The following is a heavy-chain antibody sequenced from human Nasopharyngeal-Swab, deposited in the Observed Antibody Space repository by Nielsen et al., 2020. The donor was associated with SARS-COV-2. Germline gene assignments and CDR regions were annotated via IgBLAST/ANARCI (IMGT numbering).Heavy chain of an antibody. CDR2: ITGRGGDT. Sequence: GGSLRLSCAASGFTFNNYAMAWVRQSPRQGLEWVSAITGRGGDTYYADYVKGRFTVSRDNSQNTLFLQMNSLRAEDTAVYYCAKDEGWYYYGSGSHPGGFDYWGQGTLVTVSS. V-gene: IGHV3-23*01. J-gene: IGHJ4*02. CDR3: AKDEGWYYYGSGSHPGGFDY. CDR1: GFTFNNYA. D-gene: IGHD3-10*01.